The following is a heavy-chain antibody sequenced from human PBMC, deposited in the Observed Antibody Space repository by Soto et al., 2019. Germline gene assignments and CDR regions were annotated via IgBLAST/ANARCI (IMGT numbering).Heavy chain of an antibody. D-gene: IGHD3-16*02. V-gene: IGHV3-30*18. CDR2: ISYDGSNK. J-gene: IGHJ4*02. Sequence: QVQLVESGGGVVQPGRSLRLSCAASGFTFSSYGMHWVRQAPGKGLEWVAVISYDGSNKYYADSVKGRFTISRDNSKNTLYLKMNSLRAEDTAVYYCAKFGGGELSFYWGQGTLVTVSS. CDR3: AKFGGGELSFY. CDR1: GFTFSSYG.